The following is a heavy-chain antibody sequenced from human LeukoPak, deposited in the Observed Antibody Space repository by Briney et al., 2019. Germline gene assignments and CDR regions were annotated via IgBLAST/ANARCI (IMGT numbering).Heavy chain of an antibody. CDR1: GFIFDDYG. Sequence: GGSLRLSCAASGFIFDDYGMSWVRQAPGKGLEWVSGINWNGDRTGYADSVKGRFTISRDNAKNSLYLQMNSLRAEDMAFYHCASPRAPYSTGCPFAHGAQETPAPVSS. V-gene: IGHV3-20*01. CDR3: ASPRAPYSTGCPFAH. J-gene: IGHJ4*02. CDR2: INWNGDRT. D-gene: IGHD6-25*01.